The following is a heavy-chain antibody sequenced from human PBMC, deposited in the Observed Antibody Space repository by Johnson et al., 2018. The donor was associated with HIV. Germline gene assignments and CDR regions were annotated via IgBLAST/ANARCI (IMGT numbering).Heavy chain of an antibody. CDR1: GFTFSSYG. CDR3: ARKKATVFSTTSTNYAFDI. D-gene: IGHD1-1*01. V-gene: IGHV3-30*19. Sequence: QVQLVESGGGVVQPWGSLRLSCAASGFTFSSYGMHWVRQAPGKGLEWVAVMSFDETNSYDSDSVDVKGRFTISRDNSKNTLYLQMNSLRAEDTAVYYCARKKATVFSTTSTNYAFDIWGQGTLVTVSS. CDR2: MSFDETNS. J-gene: IGHJ3*02.